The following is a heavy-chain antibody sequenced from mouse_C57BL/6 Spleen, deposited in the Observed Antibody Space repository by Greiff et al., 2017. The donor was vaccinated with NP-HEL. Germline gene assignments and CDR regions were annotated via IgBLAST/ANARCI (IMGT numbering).Heavy chain of an antibody. CDR1: GYTFTSYT. J-gene: IGHJ3*01. CDR3: AREGFYDYDGAWFAY. V-gene: IGHV1-4*01. CDR2: INPSSGYT. Sequence: VKVVESGAELARPGASVKMSCKASGYTFTSYTMHWVKQRPGQGLEWIGYINPSSGYTKYNQKFKDKATLTADKSSSTAYMQLSSLTSEDSAVYYCAREGFYDYDGAWFAYWGQGTLVTVSA. D-gene: IGHD2-4*01.